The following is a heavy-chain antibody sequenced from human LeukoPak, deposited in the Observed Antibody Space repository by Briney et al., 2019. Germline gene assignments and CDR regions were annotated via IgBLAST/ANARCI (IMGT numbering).Heavy chain of an antibody. D-gene: IGHD3-22*01. J-gene: IGHJ4*02. CDR1: GYTFTGYY. CDR3: ARTYYYDSSGYLKPFGY. Sequence: ASVKVSSKASGYTFTGYYMHWVGQAPGQGLEWMGWINPNSGGTNYAQKFQGRVTMTRDTSISTAYMELSRLRSDGTAVYYCARTYYYDSSGYLKPFGYWGQGTLVTVSS. V-gene: IGHV1-2*02. CDR2: INPNSGGT.